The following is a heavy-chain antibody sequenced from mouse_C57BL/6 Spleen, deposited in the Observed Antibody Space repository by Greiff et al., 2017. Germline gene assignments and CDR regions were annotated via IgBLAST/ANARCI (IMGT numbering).Heavy chain of an antibody. J-gene: IGHJ2*01. Sequence: VKLLESGPGLVAPSQSLSITCTVSGFSLTSYAISWVRQPPGKGLEWLGVIWTGGGTHYNSALKSRPSISKDNSKSQVFLKRNSLLTDDTARYYCARKGPYGYHYFDNRGQGTPLTVSS. V-gene: IGHV2-9-1*01. CDR2: IWTGGGT. CDR1: GFSLTSYA. D-gene: IGHD2-2*01. CDR3: ARKGPYGYHYFDN.